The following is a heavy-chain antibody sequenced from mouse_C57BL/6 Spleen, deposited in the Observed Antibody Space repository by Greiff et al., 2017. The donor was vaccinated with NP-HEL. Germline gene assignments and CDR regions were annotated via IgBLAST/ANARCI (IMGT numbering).Heavy chain of an antibody. Sequence: EVKLVESGGDLVKPGGSLKLSCAASGFTFSSYGMSWVRQTPDKRLEWVATISSGSSYTYYPDSVKGRFTISRDNAKNTLYLQMSSLKSEDTSMYYCARQGPVSVGYFDVWGTGTTVTVSS. CDR1: GFTFSSYG. V-gene: IGHV5-6*01. CDR3: ARQGPVSVGYFDV. D-gene: IGHD2-12*01. J-gene: IGHJ1*03. CDR2: ISSGSSYT.